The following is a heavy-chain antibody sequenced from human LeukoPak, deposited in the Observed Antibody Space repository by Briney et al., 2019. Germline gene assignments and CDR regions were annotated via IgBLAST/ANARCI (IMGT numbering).Heavy chain of an antibody. Sequence: GGSLRLSCAASGFTFDDYAMHWVRQAPGKGLEWVSGISWNSGSIGYADSVKGRFTISRDNAKNSLYLQMNSLRAEDTAVYYCARGAGYCSGGSCYGWGQGTLVTVSS. J-gene: IGHJ4*02. D-gene: IGHD2-15*01. CDR2: ISWNSGSI. CDR1: GFTFDDYA. CDR3: ARGAGYCSGGSCYG. V-gene: IGHV3-9*01.